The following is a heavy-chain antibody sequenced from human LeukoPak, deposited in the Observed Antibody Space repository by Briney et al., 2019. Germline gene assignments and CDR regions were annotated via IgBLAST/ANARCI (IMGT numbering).Heavy chain of an antibody. V-gene: IGHV4-4*07. Sequence: PSETLSLTCTVSGGTTSYYWTWIRQPAGKGLEWIGRIYTSGSTDYNPSLKSRVTMSVDMSKNQISLKLTSVTAADTAVYYCARTHTSRWYWFDPWGQGTLVTVSS. CDR2: IYTSGST. CDR1: GGTTSYY. CDR3: ARTHTSRWYWFDP. J-gene: IGHJ5*02. D-gene: IGHD6-19*01.